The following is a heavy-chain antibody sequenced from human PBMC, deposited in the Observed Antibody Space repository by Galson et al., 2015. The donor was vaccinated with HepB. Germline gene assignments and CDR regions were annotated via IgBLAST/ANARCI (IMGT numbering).Heavy chain of an antibody. CDR1: GGTFSSYA. CDR2: IIPIFGTA. D-gene: IGHD2-2*01. J-gene: IGHJ3*02. V-gene: IGHV1-69*01. Sequence: SCKASGGTFSSYAISWVRQAPGQGLEWMGGIIPIFGTANYAQKFQGRVTITADESTSTAYMELSSLRSEDTAVYYCARGRHAQYCSSTSCYPASDAFDIWGQGTMVTVSS. CDR3: ARGRHAQYCSSTSCYPASDAFDI.